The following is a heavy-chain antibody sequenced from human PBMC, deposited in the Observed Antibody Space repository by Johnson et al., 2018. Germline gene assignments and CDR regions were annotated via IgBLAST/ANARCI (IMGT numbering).Heavy chain of an antibody. D-gene: IGHD6-19*01. V-gene: IGHV3-53*01. CDR1: GFTVSNNY. CDR2: LHSGGSR. CDR3: ATLAVAGLSGAFDI. J-gene: IGHJ3*02. Sequence: VQLVQSGGGLIQXGGSLRLSCAASGFTVSNNYMSWVRQAHGKGLEWVSVLHSGGSRYYADSVKGRLPISRDNSKNTVYLQVNSLRAEDTAVYYSATLAVAGLSGAFDIWVQGTMVTVSS.